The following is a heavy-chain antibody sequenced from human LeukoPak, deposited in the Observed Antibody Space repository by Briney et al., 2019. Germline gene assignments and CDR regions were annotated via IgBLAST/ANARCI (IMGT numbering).Heavy chain of an antibody. CDR3: ARDFGYSYGPGYYFDY. CDR2: IYTSGST. J-gene: IGHJ4*02. V-gene: IGHV4-61*02. D-gene: IGHD5-18*01. CDR1: GGSISIGSYY. Sequence: PSETLSLTCTVSGGSISIGSYYWSRIRQPAGKGLEWIGRIYTSGSTNYNSSLKSRVTISVDTSKSQFSLKLSSVTAADTAVYYCARDFGYSYGPGYYFDYWGQGTLVTVSS.